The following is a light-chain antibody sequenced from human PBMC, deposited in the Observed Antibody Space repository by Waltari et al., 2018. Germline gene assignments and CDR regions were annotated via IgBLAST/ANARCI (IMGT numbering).Light chain of an antibody. V-gene: IGLV2-14*03. CDR2: GVT. Sequence: QSAPTQPSSVSCSPAPSITISSPGSSGDITTNNYFSWYQQQPGKAPKVIIYGVTIRYSRSAHRFSGCKGGSTSSLTISDHQAEEGGDYCCTAYRNTGTLKWVFGGGTKLTVL. J-gene: IGLJ3*02. CDR1: SGDITTNNY. CDR3: TAYRNTGTLKWV.